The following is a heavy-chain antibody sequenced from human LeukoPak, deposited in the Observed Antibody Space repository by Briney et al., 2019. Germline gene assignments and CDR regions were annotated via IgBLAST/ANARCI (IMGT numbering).Heavy chain of an antibody. D-gene: IGHD3-22*01. J-gene: IGHJ4*02. CDR3: ARNYYDSSGYQESTFNY. Sequence: PGRSLRLSCATSGFTFSMSAMHWVRQAPGKGLEWVAGIWYDGGYKYYADSVKGRFTISRDNSKKTLFLQMDSLRAEDTAIYYCARNYYDSSGYQESTFNYWGQGTLVTVSS. V-gene: IGHV3-33*08. CDR2: IWYDGGYK. CDR1: GFTFSMSA.